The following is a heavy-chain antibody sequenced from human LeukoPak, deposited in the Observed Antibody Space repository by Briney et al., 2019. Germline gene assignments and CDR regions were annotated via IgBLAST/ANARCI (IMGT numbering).Heavy chain of an antibody. Sequence: ASVKVSCKVSGYTLTELSMHWVRQAPGKGLEWMGGFDPEDGETIYAQKFQGRVTMTEDTSTDTAHMELSSLGSEDTAVYYCATIYGLWFGEGDAFDIWGQGTMVTVSS. V-gene: IGHV1-24*01. CDR3: ATIYGLWFGEGDAFDI. J-gene: IGHJ3*02. CDR2: FDPEDGET. CDR1: GYTLTELS. D-gene: IGHD3-10*01.